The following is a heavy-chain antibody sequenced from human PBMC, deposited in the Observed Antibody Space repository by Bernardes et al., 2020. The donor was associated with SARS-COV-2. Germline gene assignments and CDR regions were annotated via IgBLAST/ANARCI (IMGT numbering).Heavy chain of an antibody. V-gene: IGHV3-48*01. CDR1: GFTFSLYS. J-gene: IGHJ1*01. CDR2: ISSSCRPT. CDR3: ARDPGGGIAAGKAAEYFQY. D-gene: IGHD6-13*01. Sequence: GGSLRLSCATSGFTFSLYSMNWVRQAPGKGLEWISYISSSCRPTSYSDSVKGRFTISRDNAKKSLYLQMNSLRAEDTAVYFCARDPGGGIAAGKAAEYFQYWGRGTLVTVSS.